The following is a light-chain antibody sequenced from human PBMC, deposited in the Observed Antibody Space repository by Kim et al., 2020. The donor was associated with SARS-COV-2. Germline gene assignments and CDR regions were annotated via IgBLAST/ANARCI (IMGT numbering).Light chain of an antibody. CDR1: SLRSYF. CDR2: GKN. Sequence: SSELTQDPAVSVALGQIVRNKSQGASLRSYFATWYQQKPGQAPILVIYGKNNRPSGIPDRFSGSSSGNTASLTITWTQAGDEADYYCNSRDSNDNVVFGGGTKLTVL. CDR3: NSRDSNDNVV. V-gene: IGLV3-19*01. J-gene: IGLJ2*01.